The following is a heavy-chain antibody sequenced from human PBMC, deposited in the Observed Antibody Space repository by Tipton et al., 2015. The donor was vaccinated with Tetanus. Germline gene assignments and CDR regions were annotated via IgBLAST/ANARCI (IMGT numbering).Heavy chain of an antibody. D-gene: IGHD3-10*01. Sequence: TLSLTCAVYGGSFSNYYLTWIRQPPGQGLEWIGEIHPSGITNYNPSLESRVSISQYTSENQFSLKLSSLTAADTAVYYCARAPPFGGSYWYFDLWGRGTLVTVSS. CDR2: IHPSGIT. CDR1: GGSFSNYY. CDR3: ARAPPFGGSYWYFDL. V-gene: IGHV4-34*09. J-gene: IGHJ2*01.